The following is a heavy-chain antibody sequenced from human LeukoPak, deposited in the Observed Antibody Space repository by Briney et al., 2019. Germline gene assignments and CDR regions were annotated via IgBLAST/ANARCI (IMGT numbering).Heavy chain of an antibody. CDR2: IASETYGGTA. Sequence: PGGSLRLSCTASGFTFGDYAMTWVRQAPGKGLEWVGFIASETYGGTAEYAASVKGRFTISRDDSKSIAYLQMNSLKTEDTAVYYCTRATWIQVYYFDYWGQGTLVTVSS. V-gene: IGHV3-49*04. CDR3: TRATWIQVYYFDY. J-gene: IGHJ4*02. D-gene: IGHD5-18*01. CDR1: GFTFGDYA.